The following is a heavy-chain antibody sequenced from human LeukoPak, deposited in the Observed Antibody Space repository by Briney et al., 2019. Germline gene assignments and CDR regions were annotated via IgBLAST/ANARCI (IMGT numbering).Heavy chain of an antibody. V-gene: IGHV4-31*03. CDR3: ARGDSYESDY. CDR1: GGSISSGGYY. D-gene: IGHD3-22*01. CDR2: IYYSGST. Sequence: NPSETLSLTCTVSGGSISSGGYYWSWIRQHPGKGLEWIGYIYYSGSTYYNPSLKSRVTISVDTSKNQFSLKLSSVTAADTAVYYCARGDSYESDYWGQGTLVTVSS. J-gene: IGHJ4*02.